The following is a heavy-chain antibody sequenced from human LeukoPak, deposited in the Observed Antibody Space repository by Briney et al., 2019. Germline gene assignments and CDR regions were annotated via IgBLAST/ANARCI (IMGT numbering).Heavy chain of an antibody. J-gene: IGHJ4*02. CDR1: GGSISSHY. D-gene: IGHD1-26*01. Sequence: SETLSLTCTVSGGSISSHYWSWIRQPPGKGLEWIGYIYYSGSTNYNPSLKSRVTISVDTSKNQFSLKLSSVTAADTAVYYCARDSGSYYLDYWGQGTLVTVSS. V-gene: IGHV4-59*11. CDR3: ARDSGSYYLDY. CDR2: IYYSGST.